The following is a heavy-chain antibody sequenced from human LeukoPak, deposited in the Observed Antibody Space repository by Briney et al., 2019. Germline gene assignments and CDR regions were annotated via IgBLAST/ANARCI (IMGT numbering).Heavy chain of an antibody. V-gene: IGHV1-24*01. Sequence: GASVKVSCKVSGYTLTELSMHWVRQAPGKGLEWMGGFDPEDGETIYAQKFQGRVTMTEDTSTDTAYMELSSLRFEDTAVYYCATGPITQGFIDYWGQGTLVTVSS. CDR1: GYTLTELS. D-gene: IGHD1-20*01. CDR2: FDPEDGET. J-gene: IGHJ4*02. CDR3: ATGPITQGFIDY.